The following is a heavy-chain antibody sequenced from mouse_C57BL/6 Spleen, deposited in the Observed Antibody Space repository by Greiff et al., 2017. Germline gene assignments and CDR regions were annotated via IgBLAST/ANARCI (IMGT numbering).Heavy chain of an antibody. J-gene: IGHJ4*01. D-gene: IGHD2-1*01. CDR1: GYAFSSYW. CDR2: IYPGDGDT. CDR3: ARDISYGHRGAMDY. V-gene: IGHV1-80*01. Sequence: VQGVESGAELVKPGASVKISCKASGYAFSSYWMNWVKQRPGKGLEWIGQIYPGDGDTNYNGKFKGKATLTADKSSSTAYMQLSSLTSEDSAVYFCARDISYGHRGAMDYWGQGTSVTVSS.